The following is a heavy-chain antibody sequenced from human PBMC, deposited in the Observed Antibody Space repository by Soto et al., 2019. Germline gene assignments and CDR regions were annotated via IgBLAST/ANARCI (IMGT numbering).Heavy chain of an antibody. CDR1: GFTFSSYA. CDR3: AKEKIVAAKYYGMVV. D-gene: IGHD2-15*01. CDR2: ISGNGGST. V-gene: IGHV3-23*01. J-gene: IGHJ6*02. Sequence: GGSLRLPCAASGFTFSSYAMNWVRQAPGKGVEWVSHISGNGGSTYYADSVKGRFTISRDNSKNTLYLQMNSLRAEDTAVYYCAKEKIVAAKYYGMVVWGQGTTVTVSS.